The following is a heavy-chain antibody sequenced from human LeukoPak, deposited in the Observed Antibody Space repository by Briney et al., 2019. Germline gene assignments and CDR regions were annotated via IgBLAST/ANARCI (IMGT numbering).Heavy chain of an antibody. D-gene: IGHD2-2*01. Sequence: GASVKVSCKASGGTFSSYAISWVRQAPGQGLEWMGGIIPIFGTANYAQKFQGRVTITTDESTSTAYMELSSLRSEDTAGYYSASRYCSSTSCSNWFDPWGQGTLVTVSS. CDR2: IIPIFGTA. CDR3: ASRYCSSTSCSNWFDP. V-gene: IGHV1-69*05. J-gene: IGHJ5*02. CDR1: GGTFSSYA.